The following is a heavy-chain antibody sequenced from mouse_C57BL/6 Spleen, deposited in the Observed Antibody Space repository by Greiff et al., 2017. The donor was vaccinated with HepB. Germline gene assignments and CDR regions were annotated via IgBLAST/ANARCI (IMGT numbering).Heavy chain of an antibody. D-gene: IGHD2-4*01. CDR3: ARYDYDEYYFDY. CDR1: GFNIKDYY. V-gene: IGHV14-2*01. Sequence: EVQLQQSGAELVKPGASVKLSCTASGFNIKDYYMHWVKQRTEQGLEWIGRIDPEDGETKYAPKFQGKATITADTSSNTAYLQLSSQTSEDTAVYYCARYDYDEYYFDYWGQGTTLTVSS. J-gene: IGHJ2*01. CDR2: IDPEDGET.